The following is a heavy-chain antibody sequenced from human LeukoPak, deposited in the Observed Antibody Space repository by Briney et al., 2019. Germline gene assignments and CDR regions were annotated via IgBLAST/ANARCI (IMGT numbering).Heavy chain of an antibody. Sequence: ASVKVSCKASGYTFTSYYMHWVRQAPGQGLEWMGIINPSGGSTSYAQKFQGRVTMTRDTSTSTVYMELSSLRAEDMALYYCAKDRDSSFDAFDIWGQGTMVTVSS. CDR3: AKDRDSSFDAFDI. CDR1: GYTFTSYY. CDR2: INPSGGST. D-gene: IGHD3-22*01. J-gene: IGHJ3*02. V-gene: IGHV1-46*01.